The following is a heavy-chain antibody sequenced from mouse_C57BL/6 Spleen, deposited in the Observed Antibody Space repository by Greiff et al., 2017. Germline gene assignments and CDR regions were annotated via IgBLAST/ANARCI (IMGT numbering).Heavy chain of an antibody. CDR2: IDPSDSET. V-gene: IGHV1-52*01. Sequence: QVQLQQPGAELVRPGSSVKLSCKASGYTFTSYWMHWVKRRPIQGLEWIGNIDPSDSETHYNQKFKDKATLTVDKSSSTAYMQLSSLTSEDSAVYYCAINYGSLYYYAMDYWGQGTSVTVSS. CDR1: GYTFTSYW. D-gene: IGHD1-1*01. J-gene: IGHJ4*01. CDR3: AINYGSLYYYAMDY.